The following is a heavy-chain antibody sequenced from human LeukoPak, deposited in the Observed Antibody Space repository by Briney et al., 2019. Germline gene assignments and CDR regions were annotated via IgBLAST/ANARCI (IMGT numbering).Heavy chain of an antibody. Sequence: GGSLRLSCAASGFTFSSYSMDWVRQAPGKGLEWVSYISSSSSTIYYADSVKGRFTISRDSAKNSPYLQMNSLRDEDTAVYYCARVAKGIYGSGTYYPSYYYYGMDVWGQGTTVTVSS. CDR1: GFTFSSYS. CDR2: ISSSSSTI. CDR3: ARVAKGIYGSGTYYPSYYYYGMDV. J-gene: IGHJ6*02. D-gene: IGHD3-10*01. V-gene: IGHV3-48*02.